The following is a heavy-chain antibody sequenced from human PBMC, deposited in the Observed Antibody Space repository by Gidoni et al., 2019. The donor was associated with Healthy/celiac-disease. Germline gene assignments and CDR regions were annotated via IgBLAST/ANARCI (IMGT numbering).Heavy chain of an antibody. Sequence: QLQLQESGPGLVKPSETLSLTCTVSGGSISSSSYYWGWIRQPPGKGLEWIGSIYYSGSTYYNPSLKSRVTISVDTSKNQFSLKLSSVTAADTAVYYCARRGSSGYYPKYNWFDPWGQGTLVTVSS. CDR1: GGSISSSSYY. V-gene: IGHV4-39*01. CDR3: ARRGSSGYYPKYNWFDP. J-gene: IGHJ5*02. CDR2: IYYSGST. D-gene: IGHD3-22*01.